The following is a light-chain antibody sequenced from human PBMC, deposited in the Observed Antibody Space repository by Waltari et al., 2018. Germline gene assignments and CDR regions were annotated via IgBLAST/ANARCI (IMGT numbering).Light chain of an antibody. V-gene: IGKV3-20*01. CDR2: GAS. CDR1: QRVSSSY. Sequence: EIVLTQSPGTLSLSPGDRTTLSCSASQRVSSSYLAWYQQKLGQAPRLLIYGASSRATGIPDMFSGSGSGTDFSLTISRLEPEDFAVYYCQQYGSSPYTFGQGTKLEIK. J-gene: IGKJ2*01. CDR3: QQYGSSPYT.